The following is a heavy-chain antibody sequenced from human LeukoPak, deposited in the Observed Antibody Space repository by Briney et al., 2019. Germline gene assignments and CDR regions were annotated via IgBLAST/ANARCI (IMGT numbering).Heavy chain of an antibody. CDR3: AREDTAMVIPFDY. Sequence: GGSLRLSCAASGFTFSSYSMNWVRQAPGKGLEWVSSISSSSSYIYYADSVKGRFTISRDNAKNSLYLQVNSLRAEDTAVYYCAREDTAMVIPFDYWGQGTLVTVSS. V-gene: IGHV3-21*01. J-gene: IGHJ4*02. D-gene: IGHD5-18*01. CDR2: ISSSSSYI. CDR1: GFTFSSYS.